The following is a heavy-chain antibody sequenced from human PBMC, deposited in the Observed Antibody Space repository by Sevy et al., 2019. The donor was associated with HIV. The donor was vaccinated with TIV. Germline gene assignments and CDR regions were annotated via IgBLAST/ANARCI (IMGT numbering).Heavy chain of an antibody. CDR2: IYYSGST. J-gene: IGHJ4*02. CDR3: ARQKKYSSSSFDY. V-gene: IGHV4-39*01. Sequence: SETLSLTCTVSGGSISSSSYYWGWIRQPPGKGLEWIGSIYYSGSTYYNPSLTSRVTISVDTSKNQFSLKLSSVTAADTAVYYCARQKKYSSSSFDYWGQGTLVTVSS. D-gene: IGHD6-6*01. CDR1: GGSISSSSYY.